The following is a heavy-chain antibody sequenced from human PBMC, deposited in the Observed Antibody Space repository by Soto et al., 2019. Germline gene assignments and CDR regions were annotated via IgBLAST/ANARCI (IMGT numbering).Heavy chain of an antibody. CDR1: GYPFTDLY. CDR2: IDPRSGAS. D-gene: IGHD3-16*01. J-gene: IGHJ5*02. V-gene: IGHV1-2*02. Sequence: GYSVQVSCKPSGYPFTDLYIHWVRQAPGLGLAWMGWIDPRSGASRKTQRFQGRFTMTRDTSTNTVYMELSSLRSDDTAVYFCARDTYRNTDAWGQATLVTVSS. CDR3: ARDTYRNTDA.